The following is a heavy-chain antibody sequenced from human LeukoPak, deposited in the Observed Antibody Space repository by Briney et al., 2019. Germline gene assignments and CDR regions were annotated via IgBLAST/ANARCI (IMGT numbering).Heavy chain of an antibody. V-gene: IGHV3-33*01. D-gene: IGHD4-11*01. Sequence: GTSLRLSCEASGSIFNHYALHWVRQAPHKGLEWVAVIWSDGTNRYYADSVKGRFSIFRDDSQKRVFLQMNSLRAEDTAVYYCVRDAQRGFDYSNSLQYWGQGALVTVSS. J-gene: IGHJ4*02. CDR2: IWSDGTNR. CDR3: VRDAQRGFDYSNSLQY. CDR1: GSIFNHYA.